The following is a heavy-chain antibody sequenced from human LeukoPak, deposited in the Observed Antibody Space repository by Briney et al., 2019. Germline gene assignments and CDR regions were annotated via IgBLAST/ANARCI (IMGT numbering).Heavy chain of an antibody. Sequence: GESLKISCKGSRYSFTSYWIGWVRQMPGKGLEWMGIIYPGDSDTRYSPSFQGQVTISADKSISTAYLQWSSLKASDTAMCYCAVAALSDYYYYYGMDVSGQGTTVTVSS. CDR3: AVAALSDYYYYYGMDV. V-gene: IGHV5-51*01. D-gene: IGHD2-15*01. CDR1: RYSFTSYW. CDR2: IYPGDSDT. J-gene: IGHJ6*02.